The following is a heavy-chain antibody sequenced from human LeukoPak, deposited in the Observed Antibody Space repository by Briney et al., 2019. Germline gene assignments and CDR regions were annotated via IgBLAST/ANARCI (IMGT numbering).Heavy chain of an antibody. CDR1: GFTFSSYW. D-gene: IGHD6-13*01. V-gene: IGHV3-30-3*01. Sequence: GGSLRLSCAVSGFTFSSYWMHWVRQAPGKGLEWVAVISYDGSNKYYADSVKGRFTISRDNSKNTLYLQMNSLRAEDTAVYYCASWYSGVAQDAFDIWGQGTMVTVSS. J-gene: IGHJ3*02. CDR3: ASWYSGVAQDAFDI. CDR2: ISYDGSNK.